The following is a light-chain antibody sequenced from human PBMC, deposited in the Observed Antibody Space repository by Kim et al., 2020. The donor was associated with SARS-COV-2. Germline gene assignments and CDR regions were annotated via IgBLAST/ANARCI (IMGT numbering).Light chain of an antibody. Sequence: VSVSPGQTARITCSGDALPKQYAYWYQQKPGQAPVLGIYKDSERPSGIPERFSGSSSGTTVTLTISGVQAEDEADYYCQSADSSWVFGGGTQLTVL. V-gene: IGLV3-25*03. CDR3: QSADSSWV. CDR2: KDS. J-gene: IGLJ3*02. CDR1: ALPKQY.